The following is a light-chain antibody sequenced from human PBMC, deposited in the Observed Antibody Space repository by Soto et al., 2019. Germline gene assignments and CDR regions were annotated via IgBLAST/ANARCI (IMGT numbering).Light chain of an antibody. CDR3: QQRDNWPWT. J-gene: IGKJ1*01. CDR2: DAS. Sequence: DTVLPQSPATLSSSPGDRATLSCRASRRISSYLAWYQQKAGQAPRLLIYDASNRAAGTPARFSGSGSGTDFTLTISSLEPEDFAVYYCQQRDNWPWTFGQGTKVEI. V-gene: IGKV3-11*01. CDR1: RRISSY.